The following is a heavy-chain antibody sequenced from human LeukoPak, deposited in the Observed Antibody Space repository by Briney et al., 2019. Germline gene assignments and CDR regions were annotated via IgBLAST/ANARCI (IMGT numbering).Heavy chain of an antibody. CDR3: ARYGNYIAVAGNWFDP. CDR1: GYTFTGYY. J-gene: IGHJ5*02. CDR2: INPNSGGT. D-gene: IGHD6-19*01. V-gene: IGHV1-2*02. Sequence: ASVKVSCRASGYTFTGYYMHWVRQAPGQGLEWMGWINPNSGGTNYAQKFQGRVTMTRDTSISTAYMELSRLRSDDTAVYYCARYGNYIAVAGNWFDPWGQGTLVTVSS.